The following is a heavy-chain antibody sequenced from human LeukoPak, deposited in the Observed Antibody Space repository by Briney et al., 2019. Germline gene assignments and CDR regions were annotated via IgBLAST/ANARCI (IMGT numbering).Heavy chain of an antibody. D-gene: IGHD3-10*01. J-gene: IGHJ6*02. CDR3: ARDRPITMVRGVPVYYYYGMDV. Sequence: GGSLRLSCAASGFTFSSYSMNWVRQAPGKGLEWVSSISSSSSYIYYADSVKGRFTISRDNAKNSLYLQMNSLRAEDTAVYYCARDRPITMVRGVPVYYYYGMDVWGQGTTVTVSS. CDR1: GFTFSSYS. CDR2: ISSSSSYI. V-gene: IGHV3-21*01.